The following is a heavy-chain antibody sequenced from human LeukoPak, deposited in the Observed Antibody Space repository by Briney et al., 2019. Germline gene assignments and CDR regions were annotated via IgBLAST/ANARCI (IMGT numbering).Heavy chain of an antibody. D-gene: IGHD3-10*01. CDR1: AFTLNNYD. CDR2: IRYDGSNK. J-gene: IGHJ4*02. Sequence: GGSLRLSCAASAFTLNNYDMHWVRQAPGKGLEWVAFIRYDGSNKYYADFVEGRFTISRDNSKNTLYLLMSSLRAEDTAVYYCAKDSGSYYTSDYWGQGTLVTVSS. V-gene: IGHV3-30*02. CDR3: AKDSGSYYTSDY.